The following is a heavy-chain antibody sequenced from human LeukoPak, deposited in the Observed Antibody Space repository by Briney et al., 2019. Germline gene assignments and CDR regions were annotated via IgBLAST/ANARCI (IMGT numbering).Heavy chain of an antibody. V-gene: IGHV5-51*01. J-gene: IGHJ4*02. D-gene: IGHD6-6*01. CDR1: GYSFTTDW. CDR2: IYPGDSDT. CDR3: ARHQREYSSSWVPLDY. Sequence: GESLKISCEGAGYSFTTDWIGWWRQMPGKGLEWMGIIYPGDSDTRYSPSFQGQVTISADKSTNIVYLQWSSLKASDTAMYYCARHQREYSSSWVPLDYCRQGTQVTVSS.